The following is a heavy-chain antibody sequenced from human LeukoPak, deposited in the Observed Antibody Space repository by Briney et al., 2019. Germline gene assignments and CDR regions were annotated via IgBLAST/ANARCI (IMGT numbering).Heavy chain of an antibody. CDR3: ATNLNYYDSSGYYSWVY. CDR2: IIPIFGTA. D-gene: IGHD3-22*01. CDR1: GGTFSSYA. Sequence: SVKVSCKASGGTFSSYAISWVRQAPGQGLEWMGRIIPIFGTANYAQKLQGRVTITTDESTSTAYMELSSLRSEDTAVYYCATNLNYYDSSGYYSWVYWGQGTLVTVSS. V-gene: IGHV1-69*05. J-gene: IGHJ4*02.